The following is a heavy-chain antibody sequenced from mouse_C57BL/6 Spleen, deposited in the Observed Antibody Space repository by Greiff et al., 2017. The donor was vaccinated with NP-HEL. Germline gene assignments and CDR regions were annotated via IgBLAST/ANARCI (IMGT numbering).Heavy chain of an antibody. CDR3: TTSGNYRFAY. Sequence: VQLQQSGAELVRPGASVKLSCTASGFNIKDDYMHWVKQRPEQGLEWIGWIDPENGDTEYASKFQGKATITADTSSNTAYLQLSSLTSEDTAVYYCTTSGNYRFAYWSQGTLVTVSA. CDR2: IDPENGDT. D-gene: IGHD2-1*01. CDR1: GFNIKDDY. J-gene: IGHJ3*01. V-gene: IGHV14-4*01.